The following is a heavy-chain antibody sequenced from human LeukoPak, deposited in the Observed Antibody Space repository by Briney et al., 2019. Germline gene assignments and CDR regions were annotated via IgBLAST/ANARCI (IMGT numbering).Heavy chain of an antibody. Sequence: GGSLRLSCAASGLTFSSYSMNWVRQAPGKGLEWVSSISSSSSYIYYADSVKGRFTISRDYAKNSLYLQMSSLRAEDTAVYYCARAAYGPDAFDIWGQGTMVTVSS. CDR2: ISSSSSYI. J-gene: IGHJ3*02. D-gene: IGHD4-17*01. CDR3: ARAAYGPDAFDI. CDR1: GLTFSSYS. V-gene: IGHV3-21*01.